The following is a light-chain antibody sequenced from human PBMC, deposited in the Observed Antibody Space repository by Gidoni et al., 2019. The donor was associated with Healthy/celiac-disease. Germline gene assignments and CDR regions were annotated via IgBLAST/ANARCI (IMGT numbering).Light chain of an antibody. CDR2: GAS. Sequence: EIVSTQSPGTLSLSPGERATRSCRASQSVSSSYLAWYQQKPGQAPRLLIDGASSRATGIPDRFSGSGSGTDFTLTISRLEPEDFAVYYCQQYGSSRTFGQGTKVEIK. V-gene: IGKV3-20*01. CDR3: QQYGSSRT. J-gene: IGKJ1*01. CDR1: QSVSSSY.